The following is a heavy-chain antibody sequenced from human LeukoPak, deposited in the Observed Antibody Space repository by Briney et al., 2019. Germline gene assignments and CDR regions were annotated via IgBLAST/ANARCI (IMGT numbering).Heavy chain of an antibody. CDR2: IYPGDSDT. Sequence: GESLKISCKGSGYSFTSYWIGWVRQMPGKGLEWMGIIYPGDSDTRYSPSFQGQVTISADKSISTAYLQWSSLKASDTAMYYCARLLNYYGSGSHYNRWFDPWGQGTLVTVSS. CDR3: ARLLNYYGSGSHYNRWFDP. D-gene: IGHD3-10*01. V-gene: IGHV5-51*01. CDR1: GYSFTSYW. J-gene: IGHJ5*02.